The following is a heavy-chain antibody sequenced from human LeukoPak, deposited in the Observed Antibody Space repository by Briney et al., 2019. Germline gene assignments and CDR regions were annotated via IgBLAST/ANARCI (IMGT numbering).Heavy chain of an antibody. CDR1: GLTFSGYW. J-gene: IGHJ4*02. Sequence: PGGSLRLSCAASGLTFSGYWMHWVRQAPGKGLVWVSRINSDGSTTTYADSVKGRFTISRDNAKKTMYLQFNSLRVEDTAVYYCARALDNAIVTGPGGFGGYWGQGTLVTVSS. CDR2: INSDGSTT. CDR3: ARALDNAIVTGPGGFGGY. V-gene: IGHV3-74*01. D-gene: IGHD5-18*01.